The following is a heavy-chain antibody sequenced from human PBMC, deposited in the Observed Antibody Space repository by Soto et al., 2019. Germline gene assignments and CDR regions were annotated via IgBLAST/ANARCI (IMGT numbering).Heavy chain of an antibody. CDR1: GFTFGSDW. D-gene: IGHD3-22*01. CDR3: TSVANYRDSSVYSDVFDI. Sequence: DVQLMESGGDLVQPGGSLRLSCAASGFTFGSDWMTWVRQAPGKGLEWVANIRKDGSQENYADSVKGRFSVSRDNAKESLYLQMNSLRIEDTAVYYCTSVANYRDSSVYSDVFDIWGQGTMVTVSS. CDR2: IRKDGSQE. J-gene: IGHJ3*02. V-gene: IGHV3-7*05.